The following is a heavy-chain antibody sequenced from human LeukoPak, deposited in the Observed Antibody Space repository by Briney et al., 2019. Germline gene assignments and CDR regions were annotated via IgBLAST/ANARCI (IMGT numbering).Heavy chain of an antibody. CDR2: TYYSGSA. D-gene: IGHD3-22*01. J-gene: IGHJ5*02. CDR1: GVSISSGDYY. CDR3: ARPYYYDSRIDP. Sequence: SETLSLTCTVSGVSISSGDYYWSWIRQPPGKGLEWVGYTYYSGSAYYNPSLKSRATISVDTSKNQFSLKLSSVTAADTAVYFCARPYYYDSRIDPWGQGTLVTVSS. V-gene: IGHV4-30-4*01.